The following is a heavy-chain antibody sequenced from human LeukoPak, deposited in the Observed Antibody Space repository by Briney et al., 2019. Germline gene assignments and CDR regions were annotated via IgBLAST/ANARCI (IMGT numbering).Heavy chain of an antibody. D-gene: IGHD3-3*01. CDR1: GYTFTGYY. J-gene: IGHJ5*02. Sequence: GASVKVSCKASGYTFTGYYMHWVRQAPGQGLEWMGRINPNSGGTNYAQKFQGRVTMTRDTSISTAYMELSRLRSDDTAVYYCARDRNDFLRGYYNWFDPWGQGTLVTVSS. CDR3: ARDRNDFLRGYYNWFDP. CDR2: INPNSGGT. V-gene: IGHV1-2*06.